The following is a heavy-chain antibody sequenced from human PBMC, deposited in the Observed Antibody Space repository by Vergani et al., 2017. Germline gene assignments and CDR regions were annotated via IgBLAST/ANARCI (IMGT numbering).Heavy chain of an antibody. D-gene: IGHD3-3*01. Sequence: EVQLLESGGGLVQPGGSLRLSCAASGITFSSHAMSWVRQAPGKGLEWVSAISGSGGDTKCADSVKGRFTISRDNSKNTLYLQMNSLRAEDTAVYYCAKELRYDFWSGYYGPLDYWGQGTLVTVSS. V-gene: IGHV3-23*01. J-gene: IGHJ4*02. CDR2: ISGSGGDT. CDR3: AKELRYDFWSGYYGPLDY. CDR1: GITFSSHA.